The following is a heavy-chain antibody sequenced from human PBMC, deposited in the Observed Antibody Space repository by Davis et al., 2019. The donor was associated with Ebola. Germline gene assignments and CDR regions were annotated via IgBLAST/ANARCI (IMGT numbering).Heavy chain of an antibody. CDR1: GYTFTSYA. V-gene: IGHV1-69*13. D-gene: IGHD6-19*01. CDR3: ASRPGGSSAWPNWFDP. Sequence: SVKVSCKASGYTFTSYAMNWVRQAPGQGLEWMGGIIPIFGTTKYAQKFQGRVTITADESTRTAYMELSSLRSEDTAVYYCASRPGGSSAWPNWFDPWGQGTLVTVSS. CDR2: IIPIFGTT. J-gene: IGHJ5*02.